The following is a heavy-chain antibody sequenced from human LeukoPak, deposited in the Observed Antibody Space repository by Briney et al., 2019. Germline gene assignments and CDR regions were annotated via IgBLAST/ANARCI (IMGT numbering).Heavy chain of an antibody. Sequence: ASVKVSCKASGYTFTSYGISWVRQAPGQGLEWMGWISAYNGNTNHAQKLQGRVTMTTDTSTSTAYMELRSLRSDDTAVYYCAREGQQLVPYYYYYMDVWGKGTTVTVSS. D-gene: IGHD6-13*01. CDR1: GYTFTSYG. J-gene: IGHJ6*03. CDR3: AREGQQLVPYYYYYMDV. V-gene: IGHV1-18*01. CDR2: ISAYNGNT.